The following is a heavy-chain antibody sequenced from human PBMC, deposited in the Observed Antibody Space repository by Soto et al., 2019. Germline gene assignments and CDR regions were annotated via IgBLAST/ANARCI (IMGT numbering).Heavy chain of an antibody. CDR2: IWYXGSNK. V-gene: IGHV3-33*01. D-gene: IGHD1-1*01. CDR1: GFSFSTYG. CDR3: XXXMPAEGTGGVDY. Sequence: QVQLVESGGGVVQPGRSLRLSCAASGFSFSTYGMHWVRQAPGKGLEWVATIWYXGSNKYXTDSVKGRXTISRDXXXXXXXXXXXXXXXXXXXXXXXXXXMPAEGTGGVDYWGQGTLVTVSS. J-gene: IGHJ4*02.